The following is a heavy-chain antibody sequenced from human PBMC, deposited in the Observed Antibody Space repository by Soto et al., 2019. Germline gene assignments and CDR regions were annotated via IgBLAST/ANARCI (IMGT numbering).Heavy chain of an antibody. J-gene: IGHJ4*02. V-gene: IGHV3-23*01. CDR1: GFTFSSYA. Sequence: EVQLLESGGGLVQPGGSLRLSCAASGFTFSSYAMSWVRQAPGKGLEWASAISGSGGSTYYADSVKGRFTISRDNSKNTLYLQMNSLRAEDTAVYYCAKESVILIRIAAAGIDYWGQGTLVTVSS. CDR2: ISGSGGST. D-gene: IGHD6-13*01. CDR3: AKESVILIRIAAAGIDY.